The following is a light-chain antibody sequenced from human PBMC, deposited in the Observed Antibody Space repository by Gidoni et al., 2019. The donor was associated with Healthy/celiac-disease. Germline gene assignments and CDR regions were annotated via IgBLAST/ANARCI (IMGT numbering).Light chain of an antibody. CDR1: QSVSSY. J-gene: IGKJ4*01. CDR3: HQRSNCPPVT. CDR2: DAS. V-gene: IGKV3-11*01. Sequence: EIVLTQSPATLSLSPGERAHLSCRASQSVSSYLAWYQQKPGQAPRLLLYDASNRATGIPARFSGSGSGTYFTLTISILEPEDVAVYYCHQRSNCPPVTFGGGTKVEIK.